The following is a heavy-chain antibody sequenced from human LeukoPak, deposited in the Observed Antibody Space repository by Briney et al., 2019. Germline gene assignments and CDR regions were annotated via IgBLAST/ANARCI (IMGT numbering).Heavy chain of an antibody. CDR2: ISGSGGST. J-gene: IGHJ4*02. CDR3: ATATFAVAGIGY. D-gene: IGHD6-19*01. V-gene: IGHV3-23*01. Sequence: GGSLRLFCAAPGFTFSSYAMSWVRQAPGKGLEWVSAISGSGGSTYYADSVRGRFTISRDNSKNRLYLQMNSLRAEDTAVYYCATATFAVAGIGYCGQGTLVTVSS. CDR1: GFTFSSYA.